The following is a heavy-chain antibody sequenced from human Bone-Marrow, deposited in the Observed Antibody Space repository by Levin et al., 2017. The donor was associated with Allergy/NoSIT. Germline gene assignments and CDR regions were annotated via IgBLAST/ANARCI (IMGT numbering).Heavy chain of an antibody. CDR2: IYSNGNI. Sequence: SETLSLTCTVSGGSINWGDYYWSWIRQPPGKGLEWIGYIYSNGNIFYNPSLKSRLAISVDTSNNHFSLELSSVTAADTAVYYCARNAVGSGGDAFDVWGPGTLVTVSS. CDR1: GGSINWGDYY. CDR3: ARNAVGSGGDAFDV. V-gene: IGHV4-30-4*01. J-gene: IGHJ3*01. D-gene: IGHD6-19*01.